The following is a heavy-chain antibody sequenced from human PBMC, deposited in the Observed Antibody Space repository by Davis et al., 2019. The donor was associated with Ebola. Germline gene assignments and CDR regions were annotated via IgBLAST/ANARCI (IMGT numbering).Heavy chain of an antibody. CDR2: IYPGDSDT. V-gene: IGHV5-51*01. CDR1: GYSFTSYW. D-gene: IGHD6-13*01. J-gene: IGHJ4*02. Sequence: KVSCKGSGYSFTSYWIGWVRQLPRKGLEWMGIIYPGDSDTSYSPSFQGQVTISADKSISTAYLQWSSLKASDTAMYYCARHSSRGDYWGQGTLVTVSS. CDR3: ARHSSRGDY.